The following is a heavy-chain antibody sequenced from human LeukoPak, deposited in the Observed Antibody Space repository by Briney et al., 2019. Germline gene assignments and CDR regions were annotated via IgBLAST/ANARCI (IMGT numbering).Heavy chain of an antibody. J-gene: IGHJ5*02. D-gene: IGHD4-23*01. Sequence: PGGSLRLSCVASGFTFSTYWMHWVRQAPGKGLVGVSRIRSDGISTGYADSVKGRFTISRDNAKNTLYLQMNSLRAEDTAVYYCARDRDYGGNWFDPWGQGTLVTVSS. CDR1: GFTFSTYW. CDR2: IRSDGIST. V-gene: IGHV3-74*01. CDR3: ARDRDYGGNWFDP.